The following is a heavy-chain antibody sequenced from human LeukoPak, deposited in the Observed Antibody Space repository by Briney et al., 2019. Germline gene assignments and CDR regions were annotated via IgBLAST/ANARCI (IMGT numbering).Heavy chain of an antibody. CDR3: AGDWRSNCSGDKCADVVVY. Sequence: GASVKVSCNASGYTITGHDLHWVRLAPGQGLQWMGWINPYSGDTGSAQHLQGRMTLTRDTSISTAYMELRSLTSDDTAFYYCAGDWRSNCSGDKCADVVVYWGQGTLVLVSA. V-gene: IGHV1-2*02. D-gene: IGHD2-15*01. CDR2: INPYSGDT. J-gene: IGHJ4*02. CDR1: GYTITGHD.